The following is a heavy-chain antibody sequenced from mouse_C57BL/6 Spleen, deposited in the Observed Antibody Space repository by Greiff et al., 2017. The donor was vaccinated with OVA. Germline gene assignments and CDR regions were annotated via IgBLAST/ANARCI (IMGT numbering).Heavy chain of an antibody. D-gene: IGHD2-5*01. CDR1: GYTFTSYW. CDR3: AAGIYSNYAWFAY. J-gene: IGHJ3*01. Sequence: QVQLQQPGTDLVKPGASVKLSCKASGYTFTSYWMHWVKQRPGQGLEWIGNINPSNGGTNYNEKFKSKATLTVDKSSSTAYMQLSSLTSEDSAVEYCAAGIYSNYAWFAYWGQGTLVTVSA. CDR2: INPSNGGT. V-gene: IGHV1-53*01.